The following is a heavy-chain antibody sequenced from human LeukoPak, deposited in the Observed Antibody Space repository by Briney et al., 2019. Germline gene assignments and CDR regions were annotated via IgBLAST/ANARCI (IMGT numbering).Heavy chain of an antibody. V-gene: IGHV3-7*01. J-gene: IGHJ4*02. CDR3: ARDLNGPSFY. CDR2: IRQDGNEK. CDR1: GFTFSNYW. D-gene: IGHD2-8*01. Sequence: GRSLRLSCAASGFTFSNYWMSWLRQAPGKGLEWVANIRQDGNEKYYVDSVKGRFTISRDNAQNSLYLQLNSLRAEDTAVYYCARDLNGPSFYWGQGTLVTVSS.